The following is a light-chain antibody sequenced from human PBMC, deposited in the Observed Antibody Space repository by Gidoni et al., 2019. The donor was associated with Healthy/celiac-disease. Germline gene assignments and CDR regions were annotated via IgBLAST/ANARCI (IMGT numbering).Light chain of an antibody. CDR1: QGISNY. J-gene: IGKJ1*01. Sequence: DLQMTQSPSSLCASVGDRVTITCRASQGISNYLAWYQQKPGKVPKLLIYAASTWQSGVPSRFSGSGSGTDFTLTISSLEPEDVATYYCQKYNSAPRTFGQGTKVEIK. CDR3: QKYNSAPRT. CDR2: AAS. V-gene: IGKV1-27*01.